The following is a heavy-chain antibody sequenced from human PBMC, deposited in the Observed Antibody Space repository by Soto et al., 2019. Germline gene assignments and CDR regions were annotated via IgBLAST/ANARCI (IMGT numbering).Heavy chain of an antibody. CDR3: AQKAAGGGYFDV. D-gene: IGHD6-19*01. J-gene: IGHJ4*02. CDR1: GFSLSTSGVG. V-gene: IGHV2-5*02. Sequence: QITLKESGPTLVKPTQTLTLTCTFSGFSLSTSGVGVGWIRQPPGKALEWLALIYWDDDKHSSPSLKSRLTITKDTYKNQVVLTLTNMDPVDKATYYCAQKAAGGGYFDVWGQGTLVTVSS. CDR2: IYWDDDK.